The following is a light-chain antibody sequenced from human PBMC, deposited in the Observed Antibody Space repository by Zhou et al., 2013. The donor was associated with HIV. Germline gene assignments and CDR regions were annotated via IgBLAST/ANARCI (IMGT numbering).Light chain of an antibody. J-gene: IGKJ1*01. V-gene: IGKV3-20*01. Sequence: EIVLTQSPATLPLSPGERATLSCGANRTIDRRYVGWYQQKPGQAPRLLIYGASNRATGIPDRFSGSGSGTAFTLTISRLEPEDFAMYYCQQYTTAPWTFGPGTKVEIK. CDR3: QQYTTAPWT. CDR2: GAS. CDR1: RTIDRRY.